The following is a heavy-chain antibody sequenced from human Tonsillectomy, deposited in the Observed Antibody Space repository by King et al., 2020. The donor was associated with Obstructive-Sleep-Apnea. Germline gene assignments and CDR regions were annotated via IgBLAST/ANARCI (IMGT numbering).Heavy chain of an antibody. CDR1: GYSISSGYY. V-gene: IGHV4-38-2*02. Sequence: QLQESGPGLVKPSETLSLNCSVTGYSISSGYYWAWIRQPPGKGLEWIGSIYHSGSTLYSPSLKSLVTMSVDTSKNHFSLNVRSVTAADTAVYYCVRAKGSIFDPWGQGTLVTVSS. D-gene: IGHD1-26*01. CDR2: IYHSGST. CDR3: VRAKGSIFDP. J-gene: IGHJ5*02.